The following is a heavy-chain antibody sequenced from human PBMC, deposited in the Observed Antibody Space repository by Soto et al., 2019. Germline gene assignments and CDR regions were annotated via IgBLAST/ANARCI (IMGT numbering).Heavy chain of an antibody. CDR2: IIPIFGTA. CDR1: GGTFSSYA. CDR3: AMGSGWYQDLFDY. D-gene: IGHD6-19*01. Sequence: RASVKVSCKASGGTFSSYAISWVRQAPGQGLEWMGGIIPIFGTANYAQKFQGRVTITADESTSTAYMELSSLRSEDTTVYYCAMGSGWYQDLFDYWGQGTLVTVSS. V-gene: IGHV1-69*13. J-gene: IGHJ4*02.